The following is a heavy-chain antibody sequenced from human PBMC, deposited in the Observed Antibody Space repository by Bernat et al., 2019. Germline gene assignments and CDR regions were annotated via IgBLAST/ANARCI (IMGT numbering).Heavy chain of an antibody. Sequence: EVQVVESGGGLVKPGGSLRLSCAASGFNINSYWTTWVRQAPGKGLEWVANIKPDGSEMFYVDSVKGRLTTSRDNSKTSLYLQMNSLRAEDTAVYYCARDRRVYGMDVWGQGTTVTVSS. V-gene: IGHV3-7*03. CDR2: IKPDGSEM. J-gene: IGHJ6*02. CDR1: GFNINSYW. CDR3: ARDRRVYGMDV.